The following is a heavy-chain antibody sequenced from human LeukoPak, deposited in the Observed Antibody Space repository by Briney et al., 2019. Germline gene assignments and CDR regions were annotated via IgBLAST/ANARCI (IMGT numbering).Heavy chain of an antibody. CDR2: ISGSGGST. V-gene: IGHV3-23*01. Sequence: GGSLRLSCAASGFTFSSYAMSWVRQAPGKGLEWVSVISGSGGSTYYADSVKGRFTISRDNSKNTLYLQMNSLRAEDTAVYYCAKGHALYDFWSGYSSGLQHWGQGTLVTVSS. J-gene: IGHJ1*01. D-gene: IGHD3-3*01. CDR1: GFTFSSYA. CDR3: AKGHALYDFWSGYSSGLQH.